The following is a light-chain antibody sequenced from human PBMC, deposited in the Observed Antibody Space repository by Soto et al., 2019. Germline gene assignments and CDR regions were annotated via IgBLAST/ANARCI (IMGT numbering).Light chain of an antibody. CDR2: DVT. CDR3: NSYTSSSTYV. Sequence: QSVLTQPASVSGSPGQSITISCTGTSSDVGGFNYVSWYQQHPGKAPKLMIYDVTNRPSGVSYRFSGSKSGNTASLNISGLQAEDEADYYCNSYTSSSTYVFGTGTKLTVL. J-gene: IGLJ1*01. V-gene: IGLV2-14*03. CDR1: SSDVGGFNY.